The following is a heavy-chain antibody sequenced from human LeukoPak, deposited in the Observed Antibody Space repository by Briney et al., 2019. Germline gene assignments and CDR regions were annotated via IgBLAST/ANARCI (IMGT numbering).Heavy chain of an antibody. CDR3: ASSIVVVTAPFDY. CDR2: IYYSGST. V-gene: IGHV4-59*12. J-gene: IGHJ4*02. CDR1: GGSISSYY. D-gene: IGHD2-21*02. Sequence: PSETLSLTCTVSGGSISSYYWSWIRQPPGKGLEWIGYIYYSGSTNYNPSLKSRVTISVDTSKNQFSLKLNSVTPEDTAVYYCASSIVVVTAPFDYWGQGTLVTVSS.